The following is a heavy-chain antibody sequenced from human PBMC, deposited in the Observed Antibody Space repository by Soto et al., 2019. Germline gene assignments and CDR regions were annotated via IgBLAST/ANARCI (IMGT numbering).Heavy chain of an antibody. CDR3: ASCTSWSYTRYDY. D-gene: IGHD1-26*01. J-gene: IGHJ4*02. Sequence: ASVKVSCKASGYTFTGYYMHWVLQAPGQGPEWMGCINPNSGGTNYAQKCQCRVTMTRDTSISTAYMELSRLRSDDTAVYYCASCTSWSYTRYDYWGQGTLVPVSS. V-gene: IGHV1-2*02. CDR2: INPNSGGT. CDR1: GYTFTGYY.